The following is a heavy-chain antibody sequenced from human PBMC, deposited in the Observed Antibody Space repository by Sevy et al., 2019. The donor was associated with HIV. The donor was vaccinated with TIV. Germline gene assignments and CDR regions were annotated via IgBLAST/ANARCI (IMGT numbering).Heavy chain of an antibody. Sequence: SETLSLTCTVSGGSISSSSYYWGWIRQPPGKGLEWIGSIYYSGSTYYNPSLKSRVTISVDTSKNRFSLKLGSVTAADTAVYYCARRLVITGTTAGGYFDYWGQGTLVTVSS. CDR3: ARRLVITGTTAGGYFDY. V-gene: IGHV4-39*01. CDR2: IYYSGST. D-gene: IGHD1-20*01. J-gene: IGHJ4*02. CDR1: GGSISSSSYY.